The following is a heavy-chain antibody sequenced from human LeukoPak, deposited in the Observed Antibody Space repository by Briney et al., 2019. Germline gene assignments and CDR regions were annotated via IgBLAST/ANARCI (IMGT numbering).Heavy chain of an antibody. D-gene: IGHD3-3*01. V-gene: IGHV1-24*01. J-gene: IGHJ3*02. CDR1: GYTLTELS. Sequence: ASVKVSCKVSGYTLTELSMHWVRQAPGKGLEWMGGFDPEDGETIYAQKFQGRVTMTEDTSTDTAYMELSSLRSEDTAVYYCATIRFLEWWNAFDIWGQGTMVTVSS. CDR3: ATIRFLEWWNAFDI. CDR2: FDPEDGET.